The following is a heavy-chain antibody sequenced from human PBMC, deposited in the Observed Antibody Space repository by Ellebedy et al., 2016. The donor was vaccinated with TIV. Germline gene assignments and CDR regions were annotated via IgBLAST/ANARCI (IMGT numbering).Heavy chain of an antibody. CDR1: GFTFSSYW. CDR2: IKQDGSER. D-gene: IGHD1/OR15-1a*01. J-gene: IGHJ4*02. CDR3: ARDQGWAAAGTTRFDY. Sequence: GESLKISCAASGFTFSSYWMSWVRQVPGKGLEWVASIKQDGSERPFVESVEGRFTISRENVKNSLYLQMSSLRAEDTAVYYCARDQGWAAAGTTRFDYWGPGTLVTVSS. V-gene: IGHV3-7*01.